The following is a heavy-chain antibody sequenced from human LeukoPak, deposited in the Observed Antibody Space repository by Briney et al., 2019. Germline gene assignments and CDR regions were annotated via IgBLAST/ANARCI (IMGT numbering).Heavy chain of an antibody. CDR1: GGSISSSSYY. V-gene: IGHV4-39*01. J-gene: IGHJ3*02. CDR2: IYYSGST. Sequence: TSETLSLTCTVSGGSISSSSYYWGWIRQPPGKGLEWIGSIYYSGSTYYNPSLKSRVTISVDTSKNQFSLKLSSVTAADTAVYYCARGPIVLMVYAIAGAFDIWGQGTMVTVSS. CDR3: ARGPIVLMVYAIAGAFDI. D-gene: IGHD2-8*01.